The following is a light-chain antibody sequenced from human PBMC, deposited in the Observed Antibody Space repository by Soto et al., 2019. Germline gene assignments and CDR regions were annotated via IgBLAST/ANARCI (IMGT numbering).Light chain of an antibody. CDR3: QSYDSSLSRRWV. CDR1: SCNIGAGYP. Sequence: QSVLTQPPSVSGAPGQRVTISCTGSSCNIGAGYPVHWYQQLPGTAPKLLVAGNRPSGVPDRFSVSKSGASASLAITGLQAEDEADYYCQSYDSSLSRRWVFGGGTKLTVL. J-gene: IGLJ3*02. CDR2: G. V-gene: IGLV1-40*01.